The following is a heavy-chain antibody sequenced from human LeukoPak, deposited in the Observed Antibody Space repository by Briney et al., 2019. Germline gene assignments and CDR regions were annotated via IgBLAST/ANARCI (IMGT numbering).Heavy chain of an antibody. CDR3: ARGGSGVRRWLQLQGAFDI. V-gene: IGHV1-69*13. D-gene: IGHD5-24*01. J-gene: IGHJ3*02. CDR1: GGTFSSYA. CDR2: IIPIFGAA. Sequence: SVKVSCKASGGTFSSYAISWVRQAPGQGLEWMGGIIPIFGAANYAQKFQGRVTITADESTSTAYMELSSLRSEDTAVYYCARGGSGVRRWLQLQGAFDIWGQGTMVTVSS.